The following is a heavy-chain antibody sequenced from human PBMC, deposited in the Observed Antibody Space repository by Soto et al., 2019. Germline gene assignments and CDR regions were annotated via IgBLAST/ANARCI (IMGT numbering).Heavy chain of an antibody. CDR3: ARDSSSHRIIN. CDR2: VDNSGNT. J-gene: IGHJ4*02. D-gene: IGHD6-13*01. Sequence: SQALSLTYTRCGGTVCRSRWSFWRSIRQPPGKGLEWIGSVDNSGNTYYNPSLQSRVTISADTSKNQFSLKVDSVTAADTAVYYCARDSSSHRIINWGQGTLVTVSS. V-gene: IGHV4-39*01. CDR1: GGTVCRSRWSF.